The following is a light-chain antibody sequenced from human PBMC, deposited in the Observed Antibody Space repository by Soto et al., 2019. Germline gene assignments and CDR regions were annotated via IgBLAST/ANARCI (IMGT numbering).Light chain of an antibody. CDR3: QQSYSNPIT. Sequence: DIHMTQSPSSLSASVGYIFTITCRASQSISSYLNWYQQKPGKAPKLLIYAASSLQSGVPSRLSGSGYGTDLTLTISSMKHEDFETYYCQQSYSNPITFGQGTRLEIK. CDR2: AAS. CDR1: QSISSY. V-gene: IGKV1-39*01. J-gene: IGKJ5*01.